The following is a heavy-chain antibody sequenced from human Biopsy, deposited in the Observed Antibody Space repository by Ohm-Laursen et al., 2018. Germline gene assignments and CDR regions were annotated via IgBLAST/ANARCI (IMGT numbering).Heavy chain of an antibody. D-gene: IGHD1-1*01. Sequence: SLRLSCTASGFIFDDYDMHWVRQAPGKGLEWVSSITWNSGTIDYADSVKGRFTISRDNAKNSLYLQMNSLRAGDTALYYCAKARVAIRYFDPWGQGTLVTVSS. CDR3: AKARVAIRYFDP. J-gene: IGHJ5*02. V-gene: IGHV3-9*01. CDR2: ITWNSGTI. CDR1: GFIFDDYD.